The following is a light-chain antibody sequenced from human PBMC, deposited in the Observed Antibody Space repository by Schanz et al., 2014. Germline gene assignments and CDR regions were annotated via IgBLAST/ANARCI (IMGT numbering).Light chain of an antibody. CDR2: DNN. V-gene: IGLV1-51*01. Sequence: QSVLTQPPSASGTPGQRVAISCSGNSSNIGSNPVNWYQQLPGTAPKLLIYDNNKRPSGFPDRFSGSKSGTSATLGITGLQTGDEADYYCGTWDTRLSAWVFGGGTKLTVL. J-gene: IGLJ3*02. CDR1: SSNIGSNP. CDR3: GTWDTRLSAWV.